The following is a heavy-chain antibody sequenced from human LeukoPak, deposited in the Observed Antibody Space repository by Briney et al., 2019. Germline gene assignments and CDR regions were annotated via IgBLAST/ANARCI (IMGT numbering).Heavy chain of an antibody. Sequence: PGGSLRLSCAASGFTFSNAWMSWVRQAPGKGLEWVGRIKSKTDGGTTDYAAPVKGRFTISRDDSKNTLYLQMNSLKTEDTAVYYCTTRKLVGATHDYWGQGTLVTVSS. D-gene: IGHD1-26*01. CDR1: GFTFSNAW. CDR2: IKSKTDGGTT. V-gene: IGHV3-15*01. J-gene: IGHJ4*02. CDR3: TTRKLVGATHDY.